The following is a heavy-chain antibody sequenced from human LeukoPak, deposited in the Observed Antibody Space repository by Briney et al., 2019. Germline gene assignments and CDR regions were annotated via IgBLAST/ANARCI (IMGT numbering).Heavy chain of an antibody. V-gene: IGHV4-34*01. CDR1: GGSFSGYY. CDR2: INHSGST. CDR3: AREEGYNWNYVGWFDP. D-gene: IGHD1-7*01. J-gene: IGHJ5*02. Sequence: SETLSLTCAVYGGSFSGYYWSWIRQPPGKGLEWIGEINHSGSTNYNPSLKSRVTISVDTSKNQFSLKLSSVTAADTAAYYCAREEGYNWNYVGWFDPWGQGTLVTVSP.